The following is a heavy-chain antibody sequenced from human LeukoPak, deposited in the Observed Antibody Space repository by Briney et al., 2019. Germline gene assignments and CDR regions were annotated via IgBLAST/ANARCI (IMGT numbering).Heavy chain of an antibody. CDR3: ARGPPRGKYYYMDV. Sequence: GGSLRLSCAASGFTFSSFDMHWVRHPIGQGLEWVSTIGTASDTYYPGSVEGRFTLSRDNAKNSLYLQMNSLTAGDTAVYYCARGPPRGKYYYMDVWGKGTTVTVSS. CDR2: IGTASDT. V-gene: IGHV3-13*01. CDR1: GFTFSSFD. D-gene: IGHD1-1*01. J-gene: IGHJ6*03.